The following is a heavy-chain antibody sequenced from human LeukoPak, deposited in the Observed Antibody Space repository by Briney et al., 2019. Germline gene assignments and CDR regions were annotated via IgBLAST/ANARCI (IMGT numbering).Heavy chain of an antibody. CDR3: AKEIGDGYNYPIDY. J-gene: IGHJ4*02. Sequence: AGGSLRLSCAASAFTFNSYAMSWVRQAPGMGLEWVSSIRGSGDSTYSADSVKGRFTISRDNSRNTLFLQMNSLRAEDTAVYYCAKEIGDGYNYPIDYWGQGTLVTVSS. CDR1: AFTFNSYA. V-gene: IGHV3-23*01. D-gene: IGHD5-24*01. CDR2: IRGSGDST.